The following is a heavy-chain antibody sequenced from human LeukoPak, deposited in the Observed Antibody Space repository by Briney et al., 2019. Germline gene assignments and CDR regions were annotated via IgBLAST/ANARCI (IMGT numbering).Heavy chain of an antibody. CDR1: GGSISSSSYY. Sequence: SETLSLTCTVSGGSISSSSYYWGWIRQPPGKGLEWIGSIYYSGSTYYNPSLKSRVTISVDTSKNQFSLKLSSVTAADTAVYYCARDSGSSNYWGQGTLVTVSS. V-gene: IGHV4-39*07. CDR2: IYYSGST. CDR3: ARDSGSSNY. D-gene: IGHD1-26*01. J-gene: IGHJ4*02.